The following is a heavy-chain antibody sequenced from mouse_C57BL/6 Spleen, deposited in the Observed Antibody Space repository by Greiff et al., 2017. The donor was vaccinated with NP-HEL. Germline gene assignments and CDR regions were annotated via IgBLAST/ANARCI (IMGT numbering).Heavy chain of an antibody. CDR3: ARSTMVTRFAY. V-gene: IGHV1-26*01. D-gene: IGHD2-2*01. CDR1: GYTFTDYY. CDR2: INPNNGGT. Sequence: VQLQQSGPELVKPGASVKISCKASGYTFTDYYMNWVKQSHGKSLEWIGDINPNNGGTSYNQKFKGKATLTVDKSSSTAYMELRSLTSEDSAVYYCARSTMVTRFAYWGKGTLVTVSA. J-gene: IGHJ3*01.